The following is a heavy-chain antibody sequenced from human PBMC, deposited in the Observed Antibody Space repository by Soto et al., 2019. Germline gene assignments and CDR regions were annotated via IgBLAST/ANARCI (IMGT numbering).Heavy chain of an antibody. Sequence: SETLSLXCAVYGGSFSGYYWTWIRQPPGTGLEWIGEINHSGSTNYNPSLKSRVTISVDTSKNQFPLKLTSVTAADTAVYYCARDKITGLFDYWGQGNLVTVSS. CDR2: INHSGST. V-gene: IGHV4-34*01. CDR1: GGSFSGYY. J-gene: IGHJ4*02. CDR3: ARDKITGLFDY. D-gene: IGHD2-8*02.